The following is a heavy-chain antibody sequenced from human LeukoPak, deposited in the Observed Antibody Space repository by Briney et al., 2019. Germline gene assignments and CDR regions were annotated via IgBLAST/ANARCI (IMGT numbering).Heavy chain of an antibody. CDR3: ARDIYDSTLYGAFDI. D-gene: IGHD3-22*01. CDR2: INPSGGST. CDR1: GYTFTSYY. J-gene: IGHJ3*02. V-gene: IGHV1-46*01. Sequence: ASVTVSCKASGYTFTSYYMHWVRQAPGQGLEWMGIINPSGGSTSYAQKFQGRVTMTRDTSTSTVYMELSSLRSEDTAVYYCARDIYDSTLYGAFDIWGQGTMVTVSS.